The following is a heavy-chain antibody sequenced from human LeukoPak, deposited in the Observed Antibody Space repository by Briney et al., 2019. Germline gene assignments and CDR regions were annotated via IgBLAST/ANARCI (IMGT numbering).Heavy chain of an antibody. Sequence: SQTLSLTCTVSGGSISSGGYYWSWIRQHPGKGLEWIGYIYYSGSTYYNPSLKSRVTISVDASKNQFSLKLSSVTAADTAVYYCARDNRARHAFDIWGQGTMVTVSS. D-gene: IGHD2/OR15-2a*01. J-gene: IGHJ3*02. V-gene: IGHV4-31*03. CDR3: ARDNRARHAFDI. CDR2: IYYSGST. CDR1: GGSISSGGYY.